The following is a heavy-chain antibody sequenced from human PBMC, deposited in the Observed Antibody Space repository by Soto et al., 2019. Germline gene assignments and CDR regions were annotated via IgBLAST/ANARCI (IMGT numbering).Heavy chain of an antibody. Sequence: QVQLVQSGAEVKKPGASVKVSCKASGNTFSNYYIHWVRQAPGQGLEWMGTINPSGGHTTYAQKFLGRVTMTRDTSKSTLYMALTSLRSEDTAVYYCARGGHVVVVTAAFDYWGQGTLVTVSS. V-gene: IGHV1-46*03. CDR3: ARGGHVVVVTAAFDY. CDR1: GNTFSNYY. D-gene: IGHD2-21*02. CDR2: INPSGGHT. J-gene: IGHJ4*02.